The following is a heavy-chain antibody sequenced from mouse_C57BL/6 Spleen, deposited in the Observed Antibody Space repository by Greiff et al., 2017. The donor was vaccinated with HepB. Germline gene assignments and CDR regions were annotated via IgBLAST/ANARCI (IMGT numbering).Heavy chain of an antibody. Sequence: QVQLQQSGPELVKPGASVKLSCKASGYTFTSYDINWVKQRPGQGLEWIGWIYPRDGSTKYNEKFKGKATLTVDTSSSTAYMELHSLTSEDSAVYFWARGGDSSGYENYFDYWGQGTTLTVSS. CDR2: IYPRDGST. J-gene: IGHJ2*01. D-gene: IGHD3-2*02. CDR1: GYTFTSYD. V-gene: IGHV1-85*01. CDR3: ARGGDSSGYENYFDY.